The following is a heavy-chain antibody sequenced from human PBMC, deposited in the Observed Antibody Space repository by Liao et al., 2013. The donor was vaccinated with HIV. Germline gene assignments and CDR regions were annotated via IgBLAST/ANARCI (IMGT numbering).Heavy chain of an antibody. CDR2: INHSGST. V-gene: IGHV4-34*01. CDR3: ARGRGRYDFWSGYYRDY. CDR1: GGSFSGYY. D-gene: IGHD3-3*01. Sequence: QVQLQQWGAGLLKPSETLSLTCAVYGGSFSGYYWSWIRQAPGKGLEWIGEINHSGSTNYNPSLKSRVTISVDTSKKQFSLKLSSVTAADTAVYYCARGRGRYDFWSGYYRDYWGQGNPGHRLL. J-gene: IGHJ4*02.